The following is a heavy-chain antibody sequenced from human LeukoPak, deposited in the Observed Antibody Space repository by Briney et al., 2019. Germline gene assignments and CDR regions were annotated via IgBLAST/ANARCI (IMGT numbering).Heavy chain of an antibody. Sequence: SETLSLTCTVSGGSISSGSYYWNWIRQPAGKGLEWLGNIFTRGTTNYNASLESRLTISLDTVRNQFSLSLRSVTAADTAIYFCARSSLAVYFNYWGQGTLVTASS. CDR1: GGSISSGSYY. J-gene: IGHJ4*02. V-gene: IGHV4-61*09. CDR3: ARSSLAVYFNY. CDR2: IFTRGTT. D-gene: IGHD6-19*01.